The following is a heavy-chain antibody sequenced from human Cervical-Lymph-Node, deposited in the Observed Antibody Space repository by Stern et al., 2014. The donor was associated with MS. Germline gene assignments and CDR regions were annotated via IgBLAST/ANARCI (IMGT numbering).Heavy chain of an antibody. V-gene: IGHV1-69*01. CDR3: ASPLTATSVPFGYYGMDV. D-gene: IGHD4-17*01. CDR1: GGTFSNYA. CDR2: IVPLFGKP. J-gene: IGHJ6*02. Sequence: VQLVESGAEVKKPGSSVKVSCKASGGTFSNYATSWVRQAPGQGLEWMGGIVPLFGKPNYAQKFQGRVTIKADESTSTAYMDLSSLRSEDTAVYYCASPLTATSVPFGYYGMDVWGQGTTVTVS.